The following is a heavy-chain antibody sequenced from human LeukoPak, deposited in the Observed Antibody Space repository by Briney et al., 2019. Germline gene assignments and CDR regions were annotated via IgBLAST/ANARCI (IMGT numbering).Heavy chain of an antibody. V-gene: IGHV3-30*04. CDR2: ISYDGSNK. Sequence: PGGALRLSCAASGVTFSSYAMHWVRQAPGKGLEWVAVISYDGSNKYYADSVKGRFTISRDNSKNTLYLQMNSLRAEDTAVYSCASARWLQLVGYWGQGTLVTVSS. CDR3: ASARWLQLVGY. D-gene: IGHD5-24*01. J-gene: IGHJ4*02. CDR1: GVTFSSYA.